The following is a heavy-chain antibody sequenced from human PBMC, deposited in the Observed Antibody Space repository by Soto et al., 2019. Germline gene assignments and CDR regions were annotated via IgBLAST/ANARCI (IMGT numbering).Heavy chain of an antibody. J-gene: IGHJ4*02. V-gene: IGHV3-33*01. Sequence: GGSLRLSCAASGFNFSSYGMHWVRQATDKGLEWVAVIWYDGSNKYYADSVKGRFTISRDNSKNTLYLQMNSLRAEDTAVYYCAREFRAMALDYWGQGTLVTVSS. CDR1: GFNFSSYG. CDR3: AREFRAMALDY. D-gene: IGHD5-18*01. CDR2: IWYDGSNK.